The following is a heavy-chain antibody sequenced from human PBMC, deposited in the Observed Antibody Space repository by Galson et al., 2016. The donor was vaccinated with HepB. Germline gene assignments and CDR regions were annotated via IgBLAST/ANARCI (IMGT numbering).Heavy chain of an antibody. D-gene: IGHD2-15*01. CDR1: GFTFSHYA. V-gene: IGHV3-30*04. CDR3: ARDKGGQYFEL. J-gene: IGHJ2*01. CDR2: IFNDGSEQ. Sequence: SLRLSCAASGFTFSHYAMHWVRQAPGKGLEWVAIIFNDGSEQLYADSGQGRITLSRDNSKKMFYLEMDSLRPEDTAIFYCARDKGGQYFELWGRGTLVSVSS.